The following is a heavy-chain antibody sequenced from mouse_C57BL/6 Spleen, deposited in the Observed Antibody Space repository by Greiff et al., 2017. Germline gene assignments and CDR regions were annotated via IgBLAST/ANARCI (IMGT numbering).Heavy chain of an antibody. CDR1: GYSFTGYY. Sequence: EVQLKESGPELVKPGASVKISCKASGYSFTGYYMNWVKQSPEKSLEWIGEINPSTGGTTYNQKFKAKATLTVDKSSSTAYMQLKSLTSEDSAVYYCARWDMDYWGQGTSVTVSS. CDR2: INPSTGGT. CDR3: ARWDMDY. J-gene: IGHJ4*01. D-gene: IGHD4-1*01. V-gene: IGHV1-42*01.